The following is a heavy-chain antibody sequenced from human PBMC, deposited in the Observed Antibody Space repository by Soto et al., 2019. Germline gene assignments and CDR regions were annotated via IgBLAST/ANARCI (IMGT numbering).Heavy chain of an antibody. CDR2: IYYSGST. D-gene: IGHD3-16*01. CDR3: ARAYWPGDRHWYFDL. J-gene: IGHJ2*01. CDR1: GGSISSGGYY. V-gene: IGHV4-31*03. Sequence: QVQLQESGPGLVKPSQTLSLTCTVSGGSISSGGYYWSWIRQHPGKGLEWIGYIYYSGSTYYNPSPKSRVTISVDTSKNQFSLKLSSVTAADTAVYYCARAYWPGDRHWYFDLWGRGTLVTVSS.